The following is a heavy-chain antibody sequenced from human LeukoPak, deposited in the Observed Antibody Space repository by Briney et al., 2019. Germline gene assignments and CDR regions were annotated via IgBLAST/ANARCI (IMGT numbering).Heavy chain of an antibody. D-gene: IGHD2-15*01. Sequence: ASVTVSYTSSGYTFTIYGISWVRQAPGQGQEGMGWISAYNGNTNYAKKFQGRVTMTTDTSTSTAYIELRSLRSDDTAVYYCARDAKDIVVVVAAKAVRFDPWGQGTLVTVSS. V-gene: IGHV1-18*01. CDR1: GYTFTIYG. CDR2: ISAYNGNT. CDR3: ARDAKDIVVVVAAKAVRFDP. J-gene: IGHJ5*02.